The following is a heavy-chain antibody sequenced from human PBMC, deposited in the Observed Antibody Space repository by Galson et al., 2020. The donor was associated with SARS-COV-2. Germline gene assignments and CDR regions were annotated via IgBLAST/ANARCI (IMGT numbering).Heavy chain of an antibody. CDR2: ISPSGSHI. J-gene: IGHJ6*03. Sequence: GGSLRLSCAASEFIFGSYTMNWVRQAPGKGLEWVSTISPSGSHIFYADSVKGRFTISRDNAEKSLFLQMNSLRVEDTAVYYCARFWNGYYLDSTHMDVWGKGTTVTVSS. CDR3: ARFWNGYYLDSTHMDV. CDR1: EFIFGSYT. V-gene: IGHV3-21*01. D-gene: IGHD3-3*01.